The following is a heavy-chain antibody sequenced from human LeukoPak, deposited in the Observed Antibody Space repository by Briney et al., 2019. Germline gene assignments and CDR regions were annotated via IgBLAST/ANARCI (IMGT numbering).Heavy chain of an antibody. V-gene: IGHV3-23*01. CDR3: AKRRFLESTPYYFDY. CDR1: GFTFSSYT. J-gene: IGHJ4*02. Sequence: GGSLRLSCAASGFTFSSYTLSWVRQAPGRGREWVSTISGGGDYTSYADPVKGRFTISRDNSKNTLYLQMNGLRVEDSALYYCAKRRFLESTPYYFDYWGQGTLVTVSS. CDR2: ISGGGDYT. D-gene: IGHD3-3*01.